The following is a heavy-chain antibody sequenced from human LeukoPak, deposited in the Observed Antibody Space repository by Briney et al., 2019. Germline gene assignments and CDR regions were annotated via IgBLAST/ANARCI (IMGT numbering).Heavy chain of an antibody. CDR1: GFTFSSYE. Sequence: GGSLRLSCAASGFTFSSYEMNWVRQAPGKGLEWVSYISSSGSTIYYADSVKGRFTISRDNAKNSLYLQMNSLRAEDTAVYYCARGTSGWPRGYFDYWGQRTLVTVSS. D-gene: IGHD6-19*01. V-gene: IGHV3-48*03. CDR3: ARGTSGWPRGYFDY. CDR2: ISSSGSTI. J-gene: IGHJ4*02.